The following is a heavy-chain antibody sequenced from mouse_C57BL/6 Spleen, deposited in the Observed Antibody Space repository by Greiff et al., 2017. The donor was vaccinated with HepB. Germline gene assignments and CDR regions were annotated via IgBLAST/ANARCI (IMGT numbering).Heavy chain of an antibody. V-gene: IGHV1-82*01. CDR1: GYAFSSSW. CDR3: ARRVTTVVAYYFDY. CDR2: IYPGDGDT. Sequence: VQLQQSGPELVKPGASVKISCKASGYAFSSSWMNWVKQRPGKGLEWIGRIYPGDGDTNYNGKFKGKATLTADKSSSTAYMQLSSLTSEDSAVYFDARRVTTVVAYYFDYWGQGTTLTVSS. J-gene: IGHJ2*01. D-gene: IGHD1-1*01.